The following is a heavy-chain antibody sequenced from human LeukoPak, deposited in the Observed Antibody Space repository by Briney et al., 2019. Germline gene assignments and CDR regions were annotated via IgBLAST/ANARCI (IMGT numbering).Heavy chain of an antibody. CDR3: AKGSYRAYWYFDL. Sequence: GGSLRLSCAASGFTFSSYAMSWVRQTPGKGLEWVSAISGSGGTTYYADSVKGRFTISRDNSKNTLYLQTNSLRAEDTAVYYCAKGSYRAYWYFDLWGRGTLVTVSS. CDR1: GFTFSSYA. D-gene: IGHD1-26*01. J-gene: IGHJ2*01. CDR2: ISGSGGTT. V-gene: IGHV3-23*01.